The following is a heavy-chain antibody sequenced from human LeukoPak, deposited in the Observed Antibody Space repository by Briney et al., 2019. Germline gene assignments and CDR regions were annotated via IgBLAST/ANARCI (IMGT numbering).Heavy chain of an antibody. CDR1: GGSISSYY. D-gene: IGHD3-16*01. V-gene: IGHV4-59*01. Sequence: PSETLSLTCTVFGGSISSYYWSWIRQPPGKGLEWIGYIDYSGSTNYNPSLESRVTISVDTSKNQFSLKLSSVTAADTAVYYCARERGDFRFVDIWGQGKMVTVSS. J-gene: IGHJ3*02. CDR2: IDYSGST. CDR3: ARERGDFRFVDI.